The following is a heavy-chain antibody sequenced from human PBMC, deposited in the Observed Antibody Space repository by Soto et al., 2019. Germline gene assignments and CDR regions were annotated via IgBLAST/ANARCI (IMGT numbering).Heavy chain of an antibody. CDR3: TTEFRVGGIGAY. Sequence: EVQLVESGGKLVKPGGSLRLSCAASGFTFSNAWMSWVRQGPGKGLEWVGRIKSKTDGATTDYAAPVKGRFTISSADSETTLYPQLTSLKTEDTAVYYCTTEFRVGGIGAYGGQGTLVTVSS. J-gene: IGHJ4*02. V-gene: IGHV3-15*01. CDR1: GFTFSNAW. CDR2: IKSKTDGATT. D-gene: IGHD1-26*01.